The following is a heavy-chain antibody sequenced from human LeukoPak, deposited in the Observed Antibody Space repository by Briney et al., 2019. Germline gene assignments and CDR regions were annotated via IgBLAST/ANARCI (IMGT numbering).Heavy chain of an antibody. Sequence: PGRSLRLSCAASGFTFSSYGMHWVRQAPGKGLEWVAVIWYDGSNKYYADSVEGRFTISRDNSKNTLYLQMDSLRAEDTAVYYCARDRAWNYFDYWGQGTLVTVSS. CDR1: GFTFSSYG. J-gene: IGHJ4*02. CDR2: IWYDGSNK. CDR3: ARDRAWNYFDY. D-gene: IGHD3-3*01. V-gene: IGHV3-33*01.